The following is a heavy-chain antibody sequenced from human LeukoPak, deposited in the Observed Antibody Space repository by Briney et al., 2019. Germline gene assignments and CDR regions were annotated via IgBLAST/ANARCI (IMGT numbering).Heavy chain of an antibody. J-gene: IGHJ4*02. CDR2: IFISGGT. CDR3: ARDAHSGSYNYFDY. V-gene: IGHV4-61*02. CDR1: GDSITSGSYY. Sequence: SETLSLTCTVSGDSITSGSYYWSWIRQPAEKGLEWIGRIFISGGTNYNPSLKSRVTISVDTSKNQFSLKLSSVTAADTAVYYCARDAHSGSYNYFDYWGQGTLSPSPQ. D-gene: IGHD1-26*01.